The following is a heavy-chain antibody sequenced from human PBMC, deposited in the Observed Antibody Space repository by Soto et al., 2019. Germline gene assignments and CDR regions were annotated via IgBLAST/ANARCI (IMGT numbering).Heavy chain of an antibody. CDR1: GGTFSSYA. CDR2: IIPIFGTA. J-gene: IGHJ5*02. CDR3: ARDLSGSGIGWFDP. V-gene: IGHV1-69*01. D-gene: IGHD3-10*01. Sequence: QVQLVQSGAEVKKPGSSVKVSCKASGGTFSSYAISWVRQAPGQGLEWMGGIIPIFGTANYAQKFQGRVTMTADESTSTAYMELSSLRSEDTAVYYCARDLSGSGIGWFDPWGQGTLVTVSS.